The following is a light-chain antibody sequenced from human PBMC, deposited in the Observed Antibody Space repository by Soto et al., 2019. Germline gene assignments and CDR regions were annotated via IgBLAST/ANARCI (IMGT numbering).Light chain of an antibody. CDR3: QQDNNWPPIT. J-gene: IGKJ5*01. Sequence: EIVMTQSPATLSMSPGERATLSCRASQSVSSNLAWYQQKPGQAPRLLIYGASTRATGIPARFSGSGSGTEFTLTISSLQSEDFAVYYCQQDNNWPPITFGQGTRLET. CDR1: QSVSSN. CDR2: GAS. V-gene: IGKV3-15*01.